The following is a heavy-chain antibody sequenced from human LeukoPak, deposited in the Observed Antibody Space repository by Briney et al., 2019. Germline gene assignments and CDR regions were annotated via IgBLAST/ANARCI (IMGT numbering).Heavy chain of an antibody. CDR3: ARDRVGSGWPRPYYFEF. Sequence: ASVKVSCRPFGYTFAGYYIHWVRQAPGLGLEWMGWINPNTGATMYGQKFQGRVTLTRDTSIDTAYMELTNLRSNDTALYYCARDRVGSGWPRPYYFEFWGQGSLVTVSS. CDR1: GYTFAGYY. J-gene: IGHJ4*02. V-gene: IGHV1-2*02. D-gene: IGHD6-19*01. CDR2: INPNTGAT.